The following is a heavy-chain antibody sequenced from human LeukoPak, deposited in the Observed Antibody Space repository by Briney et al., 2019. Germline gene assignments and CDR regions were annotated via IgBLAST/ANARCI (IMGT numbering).Heavy chain of an antibody. CDR3: AREVRDIVVVPAAMGGYYGMDV. V-gene: IGHV4-38-2*01. CDR1: GYSISSGYY. D-gene: IGHD2-2*01. J-gene: IGHJ6*04. CDR2: IYHSGNT. Sequence: SETLSLTCAVSGYSISSGYYWGWIRQPPGKGLERIGSIYHSGNTYYNPSLKSRVTISVDTSKNQFSLKLSSVTAADMAVYYCAREVRDIVVVPAAMGGYYGMDVWGKGTTVTVSS.